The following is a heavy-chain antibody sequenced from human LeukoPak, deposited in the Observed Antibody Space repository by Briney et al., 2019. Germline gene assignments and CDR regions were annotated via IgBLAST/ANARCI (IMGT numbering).Heavy chain of an antibody. V-gene: IGHV4-4*02. CDR1: GGSISSSNW. CDR2: IYHSGST. D-gene: IGHD1-26*01. Sequence: PSETLSLTCAVSGGSISSSNWWSWVRQPPGKGLEWIGEIYHSGSTNYNPSLKSRVTISVDKSKNQSSLKLSSVTAADTAVYYCARQIVGATSSFDYWGQGTLVTVSS. CDR3: ARQIVGATSSFDY. J-gene: IGHJ4*02.